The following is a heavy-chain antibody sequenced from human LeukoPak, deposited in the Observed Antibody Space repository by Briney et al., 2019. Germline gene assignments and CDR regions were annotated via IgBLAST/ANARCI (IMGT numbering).Heavy chain of an antibody. CDR3: AKAANDYGAYFFDY. J-gene: IGHJ4*02. CDR1: GFTFSNHA. V-gene: IGHV3-23*01. Sequence: GGSLRLSCIASGFTFSNHAMTWVRQAPGKGLEWVSTISGGGYTTYYADSVKGRFTISRDNSKDTLYLQINILRVEDTAIYFCAKAANDYGAYFFDYWGQGILVTVSS. CDR2: ISGGGYTT. D-gene: IGHD4-17*01.